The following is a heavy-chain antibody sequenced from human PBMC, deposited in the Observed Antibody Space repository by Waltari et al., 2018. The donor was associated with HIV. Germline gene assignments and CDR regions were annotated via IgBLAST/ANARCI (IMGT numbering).Heavy chain of an antibody. CDR1: GYTFTSYD. CDR2: MNPNSGNT. J-gene: IGHJ5*02. D-gene: IGHD5-12*01. CDR3: ARVYSAYDYDWFDP. V-gene: IGHV1-8*01. Sequence: QVQLVQSGAEVKKPGASVKVSCKASGYTFTSYDINWVRQATGQGLEWMGWMNPNSGNTGYAQKFQGRVTMTRNTSISTAYMELSSLRSEDTAVYYCARVYSAYDYDWFDPWGQGTLVTVSS.